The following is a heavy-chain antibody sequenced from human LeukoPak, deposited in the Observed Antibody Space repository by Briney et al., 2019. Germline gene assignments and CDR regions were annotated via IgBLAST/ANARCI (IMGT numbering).Heavy chain of an antibody. V-gene: IGHV1-69*05. Sequence: SVKVSCKASGGTFSSYAISWVRQAPGQGLEWMGRIIPIFGTANYAQKFQGRVTITTDESTSTAYMELSSLRSEDTAVYYCASESWTAYYYYYYMDVWGKGTTVTVSS. CDR1: GGTFSSYA. CDR3: ASESWTAYYYYYYMDV. J-gene: IGHJ6*03. D-gene: IGHD3/OR15-3a*01. CDR2: IIPIFGTA.